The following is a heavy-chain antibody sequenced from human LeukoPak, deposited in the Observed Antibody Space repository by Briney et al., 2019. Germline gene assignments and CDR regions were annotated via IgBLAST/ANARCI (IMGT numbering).Heavy chain of an antibody. D-gene: IGHD3-10*01. V-gene: IGHV4-39*01. CDR3: ARAWANYYGSGSYYAY. CDR1: GGSISSSSYY. J-gene: IGHJ4*02. CDR2: IYYSGST. Sequence: SETLSLTCTVSGGSISSSSYYWGWIRQPPGKGLEWIGSIYYSGSTYYNPSLKSRVTISVDTSKNQFSLKLSSVTAADTAVYYCARAWANYYGSGSYYAYWGQGTLVTVSS.